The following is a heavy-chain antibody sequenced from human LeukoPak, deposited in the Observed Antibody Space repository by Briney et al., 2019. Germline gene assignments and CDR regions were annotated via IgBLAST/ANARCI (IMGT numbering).Heavy chain of an antibody. CDR2: ISSYGSTI. V-gene: IGHV3-48*03. CDR3: ARGRDISSWSPYCYAMDV. Sequence: GGSLRLSCAASGFTFSSYEVNWVRQAPGKGLEWVSYISSYGSTIYYADSVKGRFTISRDNAKNSLYLQMNSLRAEDTAVYYCARGRDISSWSPYCYAMDVWGQGTTVTVSS. CDR1: GFTFSSYE. D-gene: IGHD6-6*01. J-gene: IGHJ6*02.